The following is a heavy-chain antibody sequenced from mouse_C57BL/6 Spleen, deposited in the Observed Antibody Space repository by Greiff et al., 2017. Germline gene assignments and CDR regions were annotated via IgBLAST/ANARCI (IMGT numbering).Heavy chain of an antibody. Sequence: QVHVKQSGAELVKPGASVKISCKASGYAFSSYWMNWVKQRPGKGLEWIGQIYPGDGDTNYNGKFKGKATLTADKSSSTAYMQLSSLTSEDSAVYFCAKRSYGNYGWYFDVWGTGTTVTVSS. V-gene: IGHV1-80*01. CDR1: GYAFSSYW. J-gene: IGHJ1*03. CDR3: AKRSYGNYGWYFDV. CDR2: IYPGDGDT. D-gene: IGHD2-1*01.